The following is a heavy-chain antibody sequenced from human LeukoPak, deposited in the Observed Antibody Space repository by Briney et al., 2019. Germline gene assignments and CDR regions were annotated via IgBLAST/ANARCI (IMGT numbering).Heavy chain of an antibody. CDR1: GGTFSSYA. CDR3: ASLVVPAAIGFAFDI. D-gene: IGHD2-2*02. V-gene: IGHV1-69*04. J-gene: IGHJ3*02. CDR2: IIPILGIA. Sequence: VASVKVSCKASGGTFSSYAISWVRQAPGQGLEWMGRIIPILGIANYAQKFQGRVTITADKSTSTAYMELSSLRSEDTAVYYCASLVVPAAIGFAFDIWGQGTMVTVSS.